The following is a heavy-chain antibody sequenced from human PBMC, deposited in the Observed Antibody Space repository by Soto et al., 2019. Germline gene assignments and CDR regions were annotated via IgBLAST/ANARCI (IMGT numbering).Heavy chain of an antibody. CDR1: GYTFISHG. CDR2: ISGKNGNT. D-gene: IGHD2-2*01. V-gene: IGHV1-18*04. CDR3: ARVSSAIVVVPDYGMDV. Sequence: QVQLVQSGAEVKKPGASVKVSCKASGYTFISHGISLVRQAPGQGLEWMGWISGKNGNTNYAQKFQGRVTLTTDTSTSTAYLELRSLRSDDTAVYYCARVSSAIVVVPDYGMDVWGQGTTVTVSS. J-gene: IGHJ6*02.